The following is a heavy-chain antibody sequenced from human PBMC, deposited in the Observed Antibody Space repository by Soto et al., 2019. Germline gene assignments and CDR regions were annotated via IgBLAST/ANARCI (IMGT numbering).Heavy chain of an antibody. V-gene: IGHV3-30*18. Sequence: QVQLVESGGGVVQPGRSLRLSCAASGFIFNTYDMHWVRQAPGKGLEWVAVISYDGSNKYYADSVKGRLTISRDNSKKMLYLQNNSLRPEDTAVYYCAKGQHCSSTSCYFYYYGMDVWGQGTKVAVSS. D-gene: IGHD2-2*01. CDR1: GFIFNTYD. CDR3: AKGQHCSSTSCYFYYYGMDV. CDR2: ISYDGSNK. J-gene: IGHJ6*02.